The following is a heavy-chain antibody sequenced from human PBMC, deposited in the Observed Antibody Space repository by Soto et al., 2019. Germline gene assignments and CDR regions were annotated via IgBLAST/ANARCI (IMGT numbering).Heavy chain of an antibody. D-gene: IGHD2-21*01. CDR2: IYVTGAV. CDR3: ARLRIATNNYKWFDP. Sequence: SETLSLTCSVSGAALNSGNYYWSWIRHVPGKGLEWIGHIYVTGAVDYNPSLRDRITISQDTSERQFSLNLRLVTAADTAVYYCARLRIATNNYKWFDPWGQGTLVTVSS. V-gene: IGHV4-31*03. J-gene: IGHJ5*02. CDR1: GAALNSGNYY.